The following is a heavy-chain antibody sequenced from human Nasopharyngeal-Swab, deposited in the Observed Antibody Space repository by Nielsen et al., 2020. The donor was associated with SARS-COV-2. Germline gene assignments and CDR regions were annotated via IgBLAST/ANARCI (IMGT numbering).Heavy chain of an antibody. Sequence: GSLRLSCAVYGGSFSGYYWSWIRQPPGKGLVWIGEINHSGSTNYNPSLKSRVTISVDTSKNQFSLKLSSVTAADTAVYYCARVNWASCHDYWGQGTLVTVSS. CDR3: ARVNWASCHDY. V-gene: IGHV4-34*01. J-gene: IGHJ4*02. D-gene: IGHD2-2*01. CDR2: INHSGST. CDR1: GGSFSGYY.